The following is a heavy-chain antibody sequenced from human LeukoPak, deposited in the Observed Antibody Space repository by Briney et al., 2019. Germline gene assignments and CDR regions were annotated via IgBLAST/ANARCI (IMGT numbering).Heavy chain of an antibody. D-gene: IGHD2-2*01. CDR2: IYSGGST. Sequence: PGGSLRLSCAASGFTVSSNYMSWVRQAPGKGLEWVSVIYSGGSTYYADSVKGRFTISRDNSKNTLYLQMNSLRAEDTAVYYCATYQLPALYYYYGMDVWGQGTTVTVSS. J-gene: IGHJ6*02. CDR3: ATYQLPALYYYYGMDV. V-gene: IGHV3-53*01. CDR1: GFTVSSNY.